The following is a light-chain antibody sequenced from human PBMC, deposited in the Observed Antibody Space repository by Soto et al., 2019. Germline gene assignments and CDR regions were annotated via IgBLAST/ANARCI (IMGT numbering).Light chain of an antibody. J-gene: IGLJ2*01. CDR1: SSDVGSYNL. Sequence: QSVLTQPASVSGSPGQSITISCTGTSSDVGSYNLVSWYQQHPGKAPKLMIYEGSKRPSGVSNRFSGSKSGNTASLTISGLQAEDEADYYCCSYAGSNVVFGGGTKL. CDR2: EGS. CDR3: CSYAGSNVV. V-gene: IGLV2-23*01.